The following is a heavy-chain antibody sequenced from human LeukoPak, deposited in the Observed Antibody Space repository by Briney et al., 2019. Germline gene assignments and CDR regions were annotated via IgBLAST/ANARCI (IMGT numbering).Heavy chain of an antibody. D-gene: IGHD1-1*01. V-gene: IGHV4-59*08. CDR1: GGSISSYY. Sequence: PSETLSLTCTVSGGSISSYYWSWIRQPPGKGLEWIGYIYYNGNTNYIPSLKSRVTISVDTSKSQFSLRLSSVTAADTAVYYCARNGNWSYVDYWGQGTLVTVSS. CDR2: IYYNGNT. J-gene: IGHJ4*02. CDR3: ARNGNWSYVDY.